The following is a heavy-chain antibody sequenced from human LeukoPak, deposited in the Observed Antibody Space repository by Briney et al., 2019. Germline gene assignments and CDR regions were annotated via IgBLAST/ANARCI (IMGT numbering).Heavy chain of an antibody. V-gene: IGHV1-18*01. Sequence: GASVKVSCKASANTFISYDINWVRQATGQGLEWMGWISAYNGNTNYAQKLQGRVTMTTDTSTSTAYMELRGLRSDDTAVYYCARGQYCSGGSCYRWFDPWGQGTLVTVSS. CDR2: ISAYNGNT. CDR1: ANTFISYD. D-gene: IGHD2-15*01. J-gene: IGHJ5*02. CDR3: ARGQYCSGGSCYRWFDP.